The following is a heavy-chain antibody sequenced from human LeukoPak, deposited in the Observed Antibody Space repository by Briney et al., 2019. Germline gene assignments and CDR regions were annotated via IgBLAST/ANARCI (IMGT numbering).Heavy chain of an antibody. CDR3: ARAPKSVVVAATSWFDP. CDR1: GYTFTSYG. CDR2: ISAYNGNT. D-gene: IGHD2-15*01. J-gene: IGHJ5*02. V-gene: IGHV1-18*01. Sequence: GASVKVSCKASGYTFTSYGISWVRQAPGQGLEWMGWISAYNGNTNYAQKLQGRVTMTTDTSTSTAYMELRSLRSEDTAVYYCARAPKSVVVAATSWFDPWGQGTLVTVSS.